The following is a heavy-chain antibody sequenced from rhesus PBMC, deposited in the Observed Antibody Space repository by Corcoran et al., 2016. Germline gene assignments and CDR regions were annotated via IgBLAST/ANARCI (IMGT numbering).Heavy chain of an antibody. V-gene: IGHV4-147*01. J-gene: IGHJ4*01. CDR2: LYGSSGST. D-gene: IGHD6-31*01. CDR3: ARENSSGWLYYFDY. CDR1: GYSISSNY. Sequence: QVQLQESGPGLVKPSETLSLTCAVSGYSISSNYWSWIRQPPGKGLEWIGYLYGSSGSTYYNPSLKSRVTISTDPSKNQFSLKLSSVTAADTAVYYCARENSSGWLYYFDYWGQGVLVTVSS.